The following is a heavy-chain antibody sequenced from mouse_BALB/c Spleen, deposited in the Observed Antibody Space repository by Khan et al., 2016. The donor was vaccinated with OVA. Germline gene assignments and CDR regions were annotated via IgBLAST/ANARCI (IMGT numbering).Heavy chain of an antibody. V-gene: IGHV3-6*02. D-gene: IGHD3-1*01. Sequence: EVQLQESGPGLVKPSQSLSLTCSVTGYSITSGYFWNWNRQFPGNKLERMGYIRYDGNSNYTPSLKNRISITRDTSKNKIFLKLNSVTPEDTSTYYGSRGGTSCPAWCAYWGQGTLVTVSA. CDR1: GYSITSGYF. J-gene: IGHJ3*01. CDR3: SRGGTSCPAWCAY. CDR2: IRYDGNS.